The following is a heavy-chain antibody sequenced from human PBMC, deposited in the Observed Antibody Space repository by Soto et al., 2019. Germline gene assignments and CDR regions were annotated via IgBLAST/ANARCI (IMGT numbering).Heavy chain of an antibody. J-gene: IGHJ6*02. CDR3: ARHRTVADDYYYYGMDV. CDR2: INHSGST. V-gene: IGHV4-34*01. CDR1: GGSFSGYY. Sequence: LSLTCAVYGGSFSGYYWSWIRQPPGKGLEWIGEINHSGSTNYNPSLKSRVTISVDTSKNQFSLKLSSVTAADTAVYYCARHRTVADDYYYYGMDVWGQGTTVTVSS. D-gene: IGHD6-19*01.